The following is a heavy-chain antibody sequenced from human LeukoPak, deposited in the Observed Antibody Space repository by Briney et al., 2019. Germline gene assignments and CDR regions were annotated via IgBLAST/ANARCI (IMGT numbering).Heavy chain of an antibody. V-gene: IGHV1-69*01. Sequence: SVKVSCKASGGTFSSYAISWVRQAPGQGLEWMGGIIPIFGTANYAQKFQGRVTITADESTSTAYMELSSLRSEDTAVYYCAREGVQLWLRSFHDAFVIWGQGTMVTVSS. J-gene: IGHJ3*02. CDR2: IIPIFGTA. CDR1: GGTFSSYA. D-gene: IGHD5-18*01. CDR3: AREGVQLWLRSFHDAFVI.